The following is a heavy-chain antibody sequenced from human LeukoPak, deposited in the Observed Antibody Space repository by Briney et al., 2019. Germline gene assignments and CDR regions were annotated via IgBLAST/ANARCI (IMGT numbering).Heavy chain of an antibody. Sequence: SETLSLTCTVSGGSISSYYWSWIRQPPGKGLEWIGYIYYSGSTNYNPSLKSRVTISVDTSKNQFSLKLSSVTAADTAVYYCASPGSIAAAGFDYWGQGTLVTVSS. J-gene: IGHJ4*02. CDR1: GGSISSYY. CDR2: IYYSGST. V-gene: IGHV4-59*08. CDR3: ASPGSIAAAGFDY. D-gene: IGHD6-13*01.